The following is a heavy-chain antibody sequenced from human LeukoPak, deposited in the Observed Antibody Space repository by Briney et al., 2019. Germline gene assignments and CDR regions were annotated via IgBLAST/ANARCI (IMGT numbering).Heavy chain of an antibody. D-gene: IGHD3-22*01. J-gene: IGHJ4*02. CDR2: ISAYNGNT. CDR3: ARGGNYYEPLYFDY. CDR1: GYTFTSYG. V-gene: IGHV1-18*01. Sequence: ASVKVSCKASGYTFTSYGISWGRQAPGQGLECMGWISAYNGNTNYAQKLQGRVTMTTDTSTSTAYMELRSLRSDDTAVYYCARGGNYYEPLYFDYWGQGTLVTVSS.